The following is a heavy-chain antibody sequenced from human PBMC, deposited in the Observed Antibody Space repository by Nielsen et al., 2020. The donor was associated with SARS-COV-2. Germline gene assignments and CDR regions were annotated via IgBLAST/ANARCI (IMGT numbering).Heavy chain of an antibody. J-gene: IGHJ6*02. D-gene: IGHD3-10*01. CDR2: ISAYNGNT. Sequence: WVRQAPGQGLEWMGWISAYNGNTNYAQKVQGRVTMTTDTSTNTVYMELKSLNSDDTATYFCARDLSITLVRGVNRHYYYGMDVWGQGTTVTVSS. V-gene: IGHV1-18*01. CDR3: ARDLSITLVRGVNRHYYYGMDV.